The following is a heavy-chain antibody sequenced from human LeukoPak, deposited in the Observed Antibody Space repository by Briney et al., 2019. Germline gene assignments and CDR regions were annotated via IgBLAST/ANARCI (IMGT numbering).Heavy chain of an antibody. CDR1: GYTFTSYD. Sequence: ASVKVSCKASGYTFTSYDINWVRRATGQELEWMGWMNPNSGNTSYAQKFQGRVTMTRNTSISTAHMELCSLRSEDTAVYYCARVRGTMVRGVIYYWGQGTLVTVSS. J-gene: IGHJ4*02. V-gene: IGHV1-8*01. CDR2: MNPNSGNT. D-gene: IGHD3-10*01. CDR3: ARVRGTMVRGVIYY.